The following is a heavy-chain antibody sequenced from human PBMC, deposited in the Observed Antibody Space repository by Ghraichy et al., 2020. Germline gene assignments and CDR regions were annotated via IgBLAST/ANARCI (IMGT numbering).Heavy chain of an antibody. CDR3: AKDIVGYSSAQVEASYYYYCGMDA. J-gene: IGHJ6*02. Sequence: GGSLRLSCAASGFTFDDYAMHWVRQSPGKGLEWVSLISGDGGRTYYADSVKGRFTLSSDNSKNSLYLQMNSLRTEDTALYYCAKDIVGYSSAQVEASYYYYCGMDAGGQGTTVTVAS. V-gene: IGHV3-43*02. CDR2: ISGDGGRT. D-gene: IGHD6-25*01. CDR1: GFTFDDYA.